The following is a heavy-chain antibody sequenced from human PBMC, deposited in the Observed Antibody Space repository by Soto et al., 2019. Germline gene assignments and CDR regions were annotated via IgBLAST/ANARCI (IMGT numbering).Heavy chain of an antibody. CDR3: AKARDHQWVRLPFDY. CDR1: GFFFSSYT. V-gene: IGHV3-23*01. J-gene: IGHJ4*02. Sequence: EVQLLESGGGLVQSGGSLRLSWVGSGFFFSSYTMTWVRQAPGKGMEWVSSLSATSANTYYADSVRGRCTISRDNSKNTLFLEMNSLTAEDAAMYFCAKARDHQWVRLPFDYCGQGILVIVSS. CDR2: LSATSANT. D-gene: IGHD1-26*01.